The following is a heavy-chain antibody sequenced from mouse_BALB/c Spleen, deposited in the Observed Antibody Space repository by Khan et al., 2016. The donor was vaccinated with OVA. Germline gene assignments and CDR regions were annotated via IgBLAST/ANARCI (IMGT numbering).Heavy chain of an antibody. CDR1: GYTFPSYT. V-gene: IGHV1-4*01. D-gene: IGHD2-14*01. CDR2: INPSNGYI. J-gene: IGHJ3*01. Sequence: VELVESGAELARPGASVKMSCKASGYTFPSYTIHWIKERPGQGLEWIGYINPSNGYINYNKKFKDKATLTTDKSSTTAYLQLSSLTSDDSAVYNCIRDGAYHRNDGWFAYWGQGTLVTVSA. CDR3: IRDGAYHRNDGWFAY.